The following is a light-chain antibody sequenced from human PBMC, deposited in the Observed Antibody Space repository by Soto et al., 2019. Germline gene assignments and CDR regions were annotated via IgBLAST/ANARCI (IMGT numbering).Light chain of an antibody. CDR2: TAS. CDR1: QSIDNY. V-gene: IGKV1-39*01. Sequence: DIQLTQYPSSLSASVGDRVTITCRASQSIDNYLNWYQQKPGKAPKLLIYTASSLQSGVPSRFSGSGSGTDFTLTISSLQPEDFATYSCQQFYTTLFTFGPGNNVEI. J-gene: IGKJ3*01. CDR3: QQFYTTLFT.